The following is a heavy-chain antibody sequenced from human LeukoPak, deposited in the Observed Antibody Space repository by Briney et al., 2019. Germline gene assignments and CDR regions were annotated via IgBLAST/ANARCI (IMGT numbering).Heavy chain of an antibody. D-gene: IGHD3-10*01. V-gene: IGHV4-59*08. CDR3: ARHRISSGSLDY. Sequence: SETLSLTCTVSGGSISTYYWSWIRQPPGKGLEWIGYIYNSGSTNSNPSLKSRVTISVDKSKNQFSLKLSSVTAADTAVYYCARHRISSGSLDYWGQGTLVTVSS. J-gene: IGHJ4*02. CDR2: IYNSGST. CDR1: GGSISTYY.